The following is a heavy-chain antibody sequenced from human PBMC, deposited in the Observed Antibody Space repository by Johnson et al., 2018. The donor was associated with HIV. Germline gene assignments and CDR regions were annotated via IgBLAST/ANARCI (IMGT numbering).Heavy chain of an antibody. J-gene: IGHJ3*02. D-gene: IGHD5/OR15-5a*01. CDR3: AKDNPGVSHAFDI. CDR2: ISYDGSNK. Sequence: QVQLMESGGGVVQPGRSLRLSCAASGFTFSSYAMHWVRQAPGKGLEWVAVISYDGSNKFYADSVKGRFTISRDNSKNTLWLQMNSLRPEDTAVYYCAKDNPGVSHAFDIWGQGTMVTVSS. V-gene: IGHV3-30-3*01. CDR1: GFTFSSYA.